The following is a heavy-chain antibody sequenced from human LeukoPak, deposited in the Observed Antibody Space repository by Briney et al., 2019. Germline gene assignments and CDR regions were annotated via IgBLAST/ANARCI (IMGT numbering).Heavy chain of an antibody. CDR1: GFTFSSNA. D-gene: IGHD5-18*01. CDR2: ISERGEST. Sequence: PGGSLRLSCVASGFTFSSNAINWVRQAPGKGLEWVSAISERGESTHYAHSVKGRFTISRDNSKNTAYLQMNSLRAEDTAVYYCTKGTIWLPFDYWGQGTLVTVSS. J-gene: IGHJ4*02. V-gene: IGHV3-23*01. CDR3: TKGTIWLPFDY.